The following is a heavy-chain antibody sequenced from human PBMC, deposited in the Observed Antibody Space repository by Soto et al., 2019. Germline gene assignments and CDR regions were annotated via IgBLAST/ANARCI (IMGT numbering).Heavy chain of an antibody. Sequence: GGSLRLSCAASGFTFSSYAMSWVRQAPGKGLEWVSAISGSGGSTYYADSVKGRFTISRDNSKNTLYLQMNSLRAEDTAVYYCAKDGGPYIVVVPAAHNWFDPWGQGTLVTVSS. CDR3: AKDGGPYIVVVPAAHNWFDP. J-gene: IGHJ5*02. CDR1: GFTFSSYA. D-gene: IGHD2-2*01. CDR2: ISGSGGST. V-gene: IGHV3-23*01.